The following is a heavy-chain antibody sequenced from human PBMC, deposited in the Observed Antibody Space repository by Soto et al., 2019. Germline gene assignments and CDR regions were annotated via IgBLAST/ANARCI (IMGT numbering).Heavy chain of an antibody. D-gene: IGHD2-2*02. V-gene: IGHV4-34*01. CDR1: GGSFSGYY. J-gene: IGHJ5*02. Sequence: SETLSLTCAVYGGSFSGYYWSWIRQPPGKGLEWIGEINHSGSTNYNPSLKSRVTISVDTSKNQFSLKLSSVTAADTAVYYCARAAHGYCSSTSCYKVGWFDPWGQGTLVTVSS. CDR3: ARAAHGYCSSTSCYKVGWFDP. CDR2: INHSGST.